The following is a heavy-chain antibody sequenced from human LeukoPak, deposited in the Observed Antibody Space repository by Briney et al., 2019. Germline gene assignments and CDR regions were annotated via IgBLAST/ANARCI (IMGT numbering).Heavy chain of an antibody. J-gene: IGHJ4*02. CDR2: IYYSGST. Sequence: SETLSLTCTVSGGSISSSSYYWGWIRQPPGEGLEWIGSIYYSGSTYYNPSLKSRVTISVDTSKNQFSLKLSSVTAADTAVYYCARDIFMVRGVIGYWGQGTLVTVSS. V-gene: IGHV4-39*07. D-gene: IGHD3-10*01. CDR3: ARDIFMVRGVIGY. CDR1: GGSISSSSYY.